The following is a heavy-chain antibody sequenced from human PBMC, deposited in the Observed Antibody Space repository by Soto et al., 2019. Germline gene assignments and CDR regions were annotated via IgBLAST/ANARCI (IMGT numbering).Heavy chain of an antibody. Sequence: PGGSLRLSCAASGFTFSSYAMSWVRQATGKGLEWVSAISGSGGSTYYADSVKGRFTISRDNSKNTLYLQMNSLRAEDTAVYYCAKPPPYSGYDYLGYYYYYMDVWGKGTTVTVSS. D-gene: IGHD5-12*01. V-gene: IGHV3-23*01. CDR3: AKPPPYSGYDYLGYYYYYMDV. CDR1: GFTFSSYA. J-gene: IGHJ6*03. CDR2: ISGSGGST.